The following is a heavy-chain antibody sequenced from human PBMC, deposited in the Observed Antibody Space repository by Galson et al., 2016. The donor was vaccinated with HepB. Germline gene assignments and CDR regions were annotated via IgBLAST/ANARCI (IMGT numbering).Heavy chain of an antibody. D-gene: IGHD1/OR15-1a*01. Sequence: SLRLSCEASGISVRSTYMTWVRQAPGKGLEWISVIYGGGSTYYADYVKGRFTISRDNSRNTLHLQMNNRRVEDTAIYYCARGGTTGVLFCLDVWGQGTTVTVSS. V-gene: IGHV3-66*01. J-gene: IGHJ6*02. CDR3: ARGGTTGVLFCLDV. CDR1: GISVRSTY. CDR2: IYGGGST.